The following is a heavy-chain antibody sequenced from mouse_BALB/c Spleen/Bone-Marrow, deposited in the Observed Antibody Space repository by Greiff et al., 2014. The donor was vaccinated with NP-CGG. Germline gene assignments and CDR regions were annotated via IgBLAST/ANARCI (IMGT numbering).Heavy chain of an antibody. D-gene: IGHD3-1*01. CDR1: GYSFTSFW. Sequence: VQLQQPGTVLARPGTSVKMSCKASGYSFTSFWMHWIKQRPGQGPQWIGAIYPGNGDTSYTQNFKGKAKLTAVTSASTAYMELSSLTNEDSAVYYCTRSAARSDYWGQGTTLTVSS. CDR3: TRSAARSDY. V-gene: IGHV1-5*01. J-gene: IGHJ2*01. CDR2: IYPGNGDT.